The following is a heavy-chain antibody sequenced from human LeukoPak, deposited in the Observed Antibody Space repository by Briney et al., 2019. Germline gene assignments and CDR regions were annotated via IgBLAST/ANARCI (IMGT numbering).Heavy chain of an antibody. V-gene: IGHV4-39*07. J-gene: IGHJ4*02. CDR3: ARGDFDY. CDR2: IDYSGST. Sequence: KPSETLSLTCTVSGGSISSSSYYWDWIRQPPGKGLEWIGNIDYSGSTYYNPSLKSRVTISVDTSMNQFSLKLNSVTAADTAIYYCARGDFDYWGQGTLVTVSS. CDR1: GGSISSSSYY.